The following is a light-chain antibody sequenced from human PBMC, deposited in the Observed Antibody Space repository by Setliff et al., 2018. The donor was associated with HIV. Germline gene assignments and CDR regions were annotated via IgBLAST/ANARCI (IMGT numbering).Light chain of an antibody. CDR2: DVS. CDR1: SGNLGSYDL. CDR3: CSYAGTYTYI. V-gene: IGLV2-11*01. Sequence: QSALTQPASVSGSPGQSLTISCTGTSGNLGSYDLVSWYQQHPVKAPRLIIYDVSKRPSGVPDRFSGSKSGDTASLTISGLQSEDEADYYCCSYAGTYTYIFGSGTKVTVL. J-gene: IGLJ1*01.